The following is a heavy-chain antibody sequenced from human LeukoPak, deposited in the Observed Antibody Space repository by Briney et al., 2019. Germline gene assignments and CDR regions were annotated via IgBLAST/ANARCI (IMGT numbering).Heavy chain of an antibody. D-gene: IGHD3-3*01. CDR1: GGTFSSYA. J-gene: IGHJ6*03. CDR2: IIPIFGTA. CDR3: ARGELRFLEWFRPHYYYYYMDV. V-gene: IGHV1-69*13. Sequence: SVKVSCKASGGTFSSYAISWVRQAPGQGLEWVGGIIPIFGTANYAQKFQGRVTITADESTSTAYMELSSLRSEDTAVYYCARGELRFLEWFRPHYYYYYMDVWGKGTTVTVSS.